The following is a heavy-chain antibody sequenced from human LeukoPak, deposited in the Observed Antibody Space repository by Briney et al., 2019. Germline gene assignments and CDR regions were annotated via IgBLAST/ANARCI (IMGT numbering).Heavy chain of an antibody. D-gene: IGHD3-22*01. J-gene: IGHJ5*02. CDR2: INPNSGGT. Sequence: ASVKLSCNASGYTFTGYYMHWVRQAPGQGLEWMGWINPNSGGTNYAQKFQGRVTMTRDTSISTAYMELSRLRSDDTAVYYCARAYDSSGYYFFWFDPWGQGTLVTVSS. V-gene: IGHV1-2*02. CDR1: GYTFTGYY. CDR3: ARAYDSSGYYFFWFDP.